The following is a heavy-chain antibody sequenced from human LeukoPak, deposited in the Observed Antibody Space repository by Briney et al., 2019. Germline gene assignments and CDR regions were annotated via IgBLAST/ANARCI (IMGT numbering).Heavy chain of an antibody. CDR2: VNPNSGGT. CDR3: ARISSLVVATAQRSWYDP. D-gene: IGHD2-21*02. CDR1: GYTFTGYY. J-gene: IGHJ5*02. Sequence: GASVKVSCKASGYTFTGYYMHWVRQAPGQGLEWMGWVNPNSGGTNYAQNFQGRVTMTRDTSTNTAYMELSRLRSDDTAMYYCARISSLVVATAQRSWYDPWGQGTLVTVSS. V-gene: IGHV1-2*02.